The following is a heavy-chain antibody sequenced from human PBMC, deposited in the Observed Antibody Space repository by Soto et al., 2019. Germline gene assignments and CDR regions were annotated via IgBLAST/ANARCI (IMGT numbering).Heavy chain of an antibody. V-gene: IGHV3-21*01. Sequence: EVQLVESGGGLVKPGGSLRLSCAASGFTFSSYSMNWVRQAPGKGLEWVSSISSSSSYIYYADSVKGRFTISRDNAKNSLYLQMNSLRAEDTAVYYCARDRDSTAPPVIGYWGQGTLVTVSS. CDR1: GFTFSSYS. J-gene: IGHJ4*02. D-gene: IGHD4-17*01. CDR2: ISSSSSYI. CDR3: ARDRDSTAPPVIGY.